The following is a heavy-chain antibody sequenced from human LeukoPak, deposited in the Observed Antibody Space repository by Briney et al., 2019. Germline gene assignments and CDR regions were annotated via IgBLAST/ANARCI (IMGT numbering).Heavy chain of an antibody. CDR3: ARALGGTAGYYFDY. J-gene: IGHJ4*02. CDR2: INDRGHT. V-gene: IGHV4-34*01. D-gene: IGHD2-21*02. CDR1: GGSFSGYH. Sequence: PSETPSLTCAVHGGSFSGYHWNWIRQSPEKGLEWIGEINDRGHTNYNPSLKSRVTISVDTSKNQFSLKLSSVTAADTAVYYCARALGGTAGYYFDYWGQGTLVTVSS.